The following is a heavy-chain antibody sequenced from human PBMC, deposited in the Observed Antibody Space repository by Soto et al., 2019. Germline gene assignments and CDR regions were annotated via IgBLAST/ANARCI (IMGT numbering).Heavy chain of an antibody. CDR1: GYTFTGYY. V-gene: IGHV1-2*04. CDR3: ARDGTYYYDSRSYFDKYYYYGMDV. Sequence: QVPLVQSGAEVKKPGASVKVSCKASGYTFTGYYMHWVRQAPGQGLEWMGWINPNSGGTNYAQKFQGWVTMTRDTSISTAYMELSRLRSDDTAVYYCARDGTYYYDSRSYFDKYYYYGMDVWGQGNTVTVSS. J-gene: IGHJ6*02. CDR2: INPNSGGT. D-gene: IGHD3-10*01.